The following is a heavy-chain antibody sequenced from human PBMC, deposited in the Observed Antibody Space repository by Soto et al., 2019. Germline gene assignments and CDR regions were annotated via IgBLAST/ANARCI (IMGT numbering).Heavy chain of an antibody. J-gene: IGHJ5*02. CDR3: ARDRPVGARLDP. CDR2: IYYSGST. Sequence: QVQLQESGPGLVKPSQTLSLTCTVSGGSISSGDYYWSWIRQPPGKGLEWIGYIYYSGSTHYNPSLKRRVTISVDTAKNQCSLKLSSVTAADTAVHYFARDRPVGARLDPWGQGTLVTVS. D-gene: IGHD1-26*01. V-gene: IGHV4-30-4*01. CDR1: GGSISSGDYY.